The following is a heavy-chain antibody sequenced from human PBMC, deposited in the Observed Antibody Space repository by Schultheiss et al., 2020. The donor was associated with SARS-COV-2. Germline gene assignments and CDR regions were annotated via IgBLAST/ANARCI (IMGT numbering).Heavy chain of an antibody. CDR3: ARARDYDYVWGSYRPTPGDAFDI. Sequence: GGSLRLSCAASGFTFSSYAMHWVRQAPGKGLEWVAVISYDGSNKYYADSVKGRFTISRDNSKNTLYLQMNSLRAEDTAVYYCARARDYDYVWGSYRPTPGDAFDIWGQGTMVTVSS. V-gene: IGHV3-30*11. J-gene: IGHJ3*02. CDR1: GFTFSSYA. D-gene: IGHD3-16*02. CDR2: ISYDGSNK.